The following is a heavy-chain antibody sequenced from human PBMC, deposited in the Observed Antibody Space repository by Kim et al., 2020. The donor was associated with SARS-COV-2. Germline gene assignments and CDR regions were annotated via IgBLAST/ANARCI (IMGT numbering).Heavy chain of an antibody. CDR1: GYSFTSYW. D-gene: IGHD6-13*01. CDR3: ARQRQQLANCFDP. CDR2: IDPSDSYT. V-gene: IGHV5-10-1*01. Sequence: GESLQISCKGSGYSFTSYWISWVRQMPGKGLEWMGRIDPSDSYTNYSPSFQGHVTISADKSISTAYLQWSSLKASDTAMYYCARQRQQLANCFDPWGQGTLVTVSS. J-gene: IGHJ5*02.